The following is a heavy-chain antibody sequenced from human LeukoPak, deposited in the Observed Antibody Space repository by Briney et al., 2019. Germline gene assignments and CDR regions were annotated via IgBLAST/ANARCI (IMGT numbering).Heavy chain of an antibody. D-gene: IGHD1-26*01. Sequence: KPGGSLRLSCAASGFTFSSYSMNWVRQAPGKGLEWVSSISSSSSYIYYADSVKGRFTISRDNAKNSLYLQMNSLRAEDTAVYYCARGKLLNHFFDYWGQGTLVTVSS. CDR1: GFTFSSYS. J-gene: IGHJ4*02. CDR2: ISSSSSYI. V-gene: IGHV3-21*01. CDR3: ARGKLLNHFFDY.